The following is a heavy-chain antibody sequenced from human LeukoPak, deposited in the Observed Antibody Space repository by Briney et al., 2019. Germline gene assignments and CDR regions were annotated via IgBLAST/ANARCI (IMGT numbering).Heavy chain of an antibody. CDR1: GGSIGHFH. CDR2: VYYSGRT. D-gene: IGHD6-19*01. V-gene: IGHV4-59*12. Sequence: SETLSLTCTVSGGSIGHFHWSWIRQPPGKGLEWIGSVYYSGRTNYNPSLKGRVTISVGTSKNQFFFKVINVIAADTAVFYCARDDMAVADAGYRWFDPWGQGILVTVSS. CDR3: ARDDMAVADAGYRWFDP. J-gene: IGHJ5*02.